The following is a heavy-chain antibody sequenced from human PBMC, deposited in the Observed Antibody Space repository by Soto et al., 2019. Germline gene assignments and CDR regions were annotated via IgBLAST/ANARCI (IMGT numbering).Heavy chain of an antibody. J-gene: IGHJ4*02. CDR3: VTNRGDYDGSFFAR. CDR2: IYYSGST. D-gene: IGHD3-16*01. CDR1: GASISSGGSY. V-gene: IGHV4-31*04. Sequence: QVRLQESGPGPVKPAETLSLTCSVSGASISSGGSYWTWIRQHPGKGLEWLGYIYYSGSTKYNPSLEGRVTMALDTSKTLFSLRLKSVTAADTAVYYCVTNRGDYDGSFFARWGQGTQVTVSS.